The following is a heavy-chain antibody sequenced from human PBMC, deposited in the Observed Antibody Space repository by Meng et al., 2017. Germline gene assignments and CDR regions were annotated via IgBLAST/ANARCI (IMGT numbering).Heavy chain of an antibody. CDR3: ARGRYCTNGVCHYTGHYDYYDMDV. D-gene: IGHD2-8*01. CDR2: ISSSGSTI. Sequence: GESLKISCAASGFTFSSYEMNWVRQAPGKGLEWVSYISSSGSTIYYADSVKGRFTISRDNAKNSLYLQITSLRAEDTAVYYCARGRYCTNGVCHYTGHYDYYDMDVWGQGTTVTVSS. CDR1: GFTFSSYE. V-gene: IGHV3-48*03. J-gene: IGHJ6*02.